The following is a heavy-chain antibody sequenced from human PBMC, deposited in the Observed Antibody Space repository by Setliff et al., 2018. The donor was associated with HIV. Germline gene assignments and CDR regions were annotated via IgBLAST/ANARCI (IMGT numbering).Heavy chain of an antibody. CDR1: GFTVSSDY. J-gene: IGHJ4*02. CDR3: ARGDATFDL. Sequence: GESLTISCAVSGFTVSSDYMSWVRQAPGKGLEWVSVLYTGGDHYYADSVKGRFTLSRDNSKNSLYLEMNRLRPEDTAMYYCARGDATFDLWGQGTLVTVSS. D-gene: IGHD3-9*01. V-gene: IGHV3-66*02. CDR2: LYTGGDH.